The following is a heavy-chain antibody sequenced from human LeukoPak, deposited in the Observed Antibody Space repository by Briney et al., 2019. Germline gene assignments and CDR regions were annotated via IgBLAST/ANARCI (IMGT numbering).Heavy chain of an antibody. J-gene: IGHJ4*02. D-gene: IGHD3-3*01. CDR3: AVNDFWSGYPFDY. V-gene: IGHV4-38-2*02. CDR2: IYHSGST. CDR1: GYSISSGYY. Sequence: KASETLSLTCTVSGYSISSGYYWGWIRQPPGKGLEWIGSIYHSGSTYYNPSLKSRVTISVDTSKNQFSLKLSSVTAADTAVCYCAVNDFWSGYPFDYWGQGTLVTVSS.